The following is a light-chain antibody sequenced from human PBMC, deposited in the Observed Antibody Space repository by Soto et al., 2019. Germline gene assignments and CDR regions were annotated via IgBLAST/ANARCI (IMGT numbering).Light chain of an antibody. CDR2: AAS. V-gene: IGKV1-6*01. J-gene: IGKJ2*01. CDR1: QGIKND. CDR3: LQDYTYPYT. Sequence: AIQMTQSPSSLSASVGDRVTITCRASQGIKNDVAWYQQKPGKDPKLLIYAASTLKSGVPSRFSGSGSGTDFTLTISSLQPEDFATYYCLQDYTYPYTFGQGTKLEIK.